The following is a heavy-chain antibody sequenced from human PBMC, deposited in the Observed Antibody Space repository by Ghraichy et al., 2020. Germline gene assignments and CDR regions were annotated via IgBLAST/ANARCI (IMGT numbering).Heavy chain of an antibody. CDR1: GFTFRNYA. CDR3: ARGLLRDHYMDV. D-gene: IGHD2/OR15-2a*01. V-gene: IGHV3-23*01. Sequence: GESLNISCAASGFTFRNYAMSWVRQAPGKGLEWVSTISGNADSTYYADSVKGRFAISRDNSENSLSLQMNSLRAEDTVAYYCARGLLRDHYMDVWGKGTTVTVSS. J-gene: IGHJ6*03. CDR2: ISGNADST.